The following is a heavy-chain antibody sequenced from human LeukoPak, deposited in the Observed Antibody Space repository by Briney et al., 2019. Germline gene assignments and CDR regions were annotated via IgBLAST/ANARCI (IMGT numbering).Heavy chain of an antibody. V-gene: IGHV3-7*01. J-gene: IGHJ6*02. CDR1: GFTFSSYW. D-gene: IGHD7-27*01. Sequence: GGSLRLSCAASGFTFSSYWMSWVRQAPGKGLEWVANIKQDGSEKYYVDSVKGRFTISRDNAKNSLYLQMNSLRAEDTAVYYCARIIWGKYYYYGMDVWGQGTTVTVSS. CDR3: ARIIWGKYYYYGMDV. CDR2: IKQDGSEK.